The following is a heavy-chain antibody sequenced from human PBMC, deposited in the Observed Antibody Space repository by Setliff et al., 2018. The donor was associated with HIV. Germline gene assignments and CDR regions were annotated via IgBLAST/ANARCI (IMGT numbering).Heavy chain of an antibody. CDR2: IIPMFGTA. V-gene: IGHV1-69*13. D-gene: IGHD6-19*01. Sequence: SVKVSCKASGGSFSRNAISWVRQAPGHGLEWMGGIIPMFGTADYAQKFQGSVTIIADESTSTAYMEVRSLRSDDTAVYYCARGDPYSSDWFLDYWGQGTLVTVSS. CDR1: GGSFSRNA. J-gene: IGHJ4*02. CDR3: ARGDPYSSDWFLDY.